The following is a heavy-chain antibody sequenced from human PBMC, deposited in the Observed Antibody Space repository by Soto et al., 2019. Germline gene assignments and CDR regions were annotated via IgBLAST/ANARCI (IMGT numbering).Heavy chain of an antibody. J-gene: IGHJ4*02. D-gene: IGHD3-22*01. V-gene: IGHV3-23*01. CDR3: ARDLLAGTYYYDSSGYSPVDY. CDR1: GFTFSSYA. Sequence: GGSLRLSCAASGFTFSSYAMSWVRQAPGKGLEWVSAISGSGGSTYYADSVKGRFTISRDNSKNTLYLQMNSLRAEDTAVYYCARDLLAGTYYYDSSGYSPVDYWGQGTLVTVSS. CDR2: ISGSGGST.